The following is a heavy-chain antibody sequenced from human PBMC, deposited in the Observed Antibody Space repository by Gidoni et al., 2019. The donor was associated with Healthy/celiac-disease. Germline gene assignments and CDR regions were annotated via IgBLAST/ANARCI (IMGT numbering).Heavy chain of an antibody. CDR2: ISAYNGNT. D-gene: IGHD3-10*01. CDR1: GYTFTSYG. J-gene: IGHJ4*02. V-gene: IGHV1-18*04. Sequence: QVQLVQSGAEVKKPGASVTVPSKASGYTFTSYGISWVRQAPGQGLEWMGWISAYNGNTNYAQKLQGRVTMTTDTSTSTDYMELRSLRSDDTAVYYCARSRELRWDYFDYWGQGTLVTVSS. CDR3: ARSRELRWDYFDY.